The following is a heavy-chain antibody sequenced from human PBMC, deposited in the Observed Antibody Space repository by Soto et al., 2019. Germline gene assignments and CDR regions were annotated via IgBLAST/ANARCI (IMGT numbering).Heavy chain of an antibody. Sequence: QVQLVQSGPEVKKPGASVTVSCTASGYTFTTFGISWVRQAPGQGLEWLGWISPYNGNTNYAQKFQGRVTMTTDTSTGTASLELGSLRSDDTAVYFCARVGVGHYDFDSWGQGTLVTVSS. CDR3: ARVGVGHYDFDS. J-gene: IGHJ4*02. D-gene: IGHD3-16*01. V-gene: IGHV1-18*01. CDR2: ISPYNGNT. CDR1: GYTFTTFG.